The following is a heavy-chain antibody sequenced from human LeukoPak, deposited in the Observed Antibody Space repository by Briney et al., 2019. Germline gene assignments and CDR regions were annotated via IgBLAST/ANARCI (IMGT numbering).Heavy chain of an antibody. D-gene: IGHD6-6*01. J-gene: IGHJ4*02. Sequence: SETLSLTCTVSGYSISSGYYWGWIRQPPGKGLEWIGSIYHSGSTYYNPSLKSRVTISVDTSKNQFSPKLSSVTAADTAVYYCARGGTLAIAAPTYFDYWGQGTLVTVSS. CDR3: ARGGTLAIAAPTYFDY. CDR2: IYHSGST. CDR1: GYSISSGYY. V-gene: IGHV4-38-2*02.